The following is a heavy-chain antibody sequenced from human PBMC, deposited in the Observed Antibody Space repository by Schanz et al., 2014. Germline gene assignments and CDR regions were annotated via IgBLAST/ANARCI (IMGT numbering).Heavy chain of an antibody. V-gene: IGHV3-23*04. CDR2: IGGDASRT. J-gene: IGHJ5*02. CDR1: GFNFITFA. Sequence: EVHLVESGGGLVQPGGSLRLSCAASGFNFITFAMSWVRQAPGKGPEWVSAIGGDASRTYYADSVKGRFTISRDNSKSTLYPKMNSLGAADTAVYYCAGAPPLVRGIAGWFGPWGQGSLVTVSS. CDR3: AGAPPLVRGIAGWFGP. D-gene: IGHD3-10*01.